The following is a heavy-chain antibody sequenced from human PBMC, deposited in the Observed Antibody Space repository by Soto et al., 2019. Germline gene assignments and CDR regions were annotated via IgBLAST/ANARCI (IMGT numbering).Heavy chain of an antibody. V-gene: IGHV4-59*01. D-gene: IGHD7-27*01. CDR3: ARDGDHDYFYGMAI. Sequence: LQESVPGLVKASETLSLSCSVSFGPMRGYYWSWIRQPPGKGLEWIANIFYNGGANYNPSLRSRVTISVDKSKNSFSLRLTSVTPADTAVYYCARDGDHDYFYGMAIWGQGTTVTVS. J-gene: IGHJ6*02. CDR2: IFYNGGA. CDR1: FGPMRGYY.